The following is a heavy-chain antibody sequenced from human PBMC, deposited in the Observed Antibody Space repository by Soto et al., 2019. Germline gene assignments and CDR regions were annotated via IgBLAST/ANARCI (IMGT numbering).Heavy chain of an antibody. V-gene: IGHV1-69*01. Sequence: QVQLVQSGAEVKKPGSSVKVSCKASGGTFSSYAISWVRQAPGQGLEWMGGIIPIFGTANYAQKFHGRVTITWDESTSTAYMELSRQSSGDTAVYYCAIPRDCDSGGYRPLYYYYGMDVWGQGTTVTVSS. CDR1: GGTFSSYA. J-gene: IGHJ6*02. CDR3: AIPRDCDSGGYRPLYYYYGMDV. CDR2: IIPIFGTA. D-gene: IGHD3-22*01.